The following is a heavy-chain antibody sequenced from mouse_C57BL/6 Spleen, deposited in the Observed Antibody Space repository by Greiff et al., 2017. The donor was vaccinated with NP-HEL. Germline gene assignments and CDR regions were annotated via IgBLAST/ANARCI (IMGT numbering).Heavy chain of an antibody. V-gene: IGHV2-2*01. CDR1: GFSLTSYG. J-gene: IGHJ4*01. CDR2: IWSGGST. CDR3: ARNGNYDGYAMDY. Sequence: QVHVKQSGPGLVQPSQSLSITCTVSGFSLTSYGVHWVRQSPGKGLEWLGVIWSGGSTDYNAAFISRLSISKDNSKSQVFFKMNSLQADDTAIYYCARNGNYDGYAMDYWGQGTSVTVSS. D-gene: IGHD2-1*01.